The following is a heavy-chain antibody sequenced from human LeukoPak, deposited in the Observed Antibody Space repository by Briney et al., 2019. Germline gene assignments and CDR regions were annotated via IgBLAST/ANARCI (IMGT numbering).Heavy chain of an antibody. CDR3: ARQTYGSGSYPDY. CDR2: IYPGDSDT. Sequence: ETLSLTCTVSGGSISSYYWSWIRQPPGKGLEWMGIIYPGDSDTRYSPSFQGQVTISADKSISTAYLQWSSLKASDTAMYYCARQTYGSGSYPDYWGQGTLVTVSS. V-gene: IGHV5-51*01. CDR1: GGSISSYY. D-gene: IGHD3-10*01. J-gene: IGHJ4*02.